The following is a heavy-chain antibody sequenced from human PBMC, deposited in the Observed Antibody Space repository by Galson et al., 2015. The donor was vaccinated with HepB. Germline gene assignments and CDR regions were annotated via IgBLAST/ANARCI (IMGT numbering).Heavy chain of an antibody. CDR2: INHSGST. CDR3: ARGQWSYWGIWFDP. CDR1: GGSFSGYY. Sequence: SETLSLTCAVYGGSFSGYYWSWIRQPPGKGLEWIGEINHSGSTNYNPSLKSRVTISVDTSKNQFSLKLSSVTAADTAVYYCARGQWSYWGIWFDPWGQGTLVTVSS. V-gene: IGHV4-34*01. J-gene: IGHJ5*02. D-gene: IGHD1-26*01.